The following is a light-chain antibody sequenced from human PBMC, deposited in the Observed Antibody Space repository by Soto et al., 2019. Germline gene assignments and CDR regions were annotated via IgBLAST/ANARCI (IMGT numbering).Light chain of an antibody. CDR2: WAS. Sequence: DIVMAQSPGSLAVSLGETATISCRSSHSVLHSPNNKNYMTWYQHKPGQPPKMLIYWASIRVSGVPDQFSGSGSGTDFTLTINGLQAEDVAVYYCQQYYGSPYTFGQGTKLEIK. CDR1: HSVLHSPNNKNY. V-gene: IGKV4-1*01. J-gene: IGKJ2*01. CDR3: QQYYGSPYT.